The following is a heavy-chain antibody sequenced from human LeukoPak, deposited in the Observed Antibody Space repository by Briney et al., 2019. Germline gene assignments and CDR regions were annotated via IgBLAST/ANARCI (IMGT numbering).Heavy chain of an antibody. CDR2: IYYSGST. J-gene: IGHJ4*02. V-gene: IGHV4-30-4*01. CDR1: GGSISSGDYY. Sequence: SQTLSLTCTVSGGSISSGDYYWSWIRQPPGEGLEWIGYIYYSGSTYYNPSLKSRVTISVDTSKNQFSLKLSSVTAADTAVYYCAREAAYGDYPSYWGQGTLVTVSS. D-gene: IGHD4-17*01. CDR3: AREAAYGDYPSY.